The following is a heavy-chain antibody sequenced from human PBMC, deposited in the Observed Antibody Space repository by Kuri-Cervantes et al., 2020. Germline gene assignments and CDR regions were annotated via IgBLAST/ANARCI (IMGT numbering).Heavy chain of an antibody. CDR3: ARRSSGWYQDY. V-gene: IGHV5-51*01. CDR2: IYPGDSDT. J-gene: IGHJ4*02. CDR1: GYNFFNYW. D-gene: IGHD6-19*01. Sequence: GESLKISCKGSGYNFFNYWIGWVRQMPGKGLEWMGIIYPGDSDTRYSPSFQGQVTISADKSTSTAYLQWSSLKASDTAMYYCARRSSGWYQDYWGQGTLVTVSS.